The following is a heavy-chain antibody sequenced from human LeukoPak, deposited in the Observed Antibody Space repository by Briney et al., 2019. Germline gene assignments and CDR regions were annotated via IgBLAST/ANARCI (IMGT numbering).Heavy chain of an antibody. D-gene: IGHD1-26*01. CDR1: GFTLRTHY. J-gene: IGHJ3*02. V-gene: IGHV3-7*01. CDR3: AREAVVGGTDDAFDI. Sequence: GGSLRLSCVASGFTLRTHYISWFRQAPGKGLEWVANVRQDGREKYYADSVKGRFTISRDNAKNSVYLQMDSLRAEDTAVYHCAREAVVGGTDDAFDIWGQGTMVSVSP. CDR2: VRQDGREK.